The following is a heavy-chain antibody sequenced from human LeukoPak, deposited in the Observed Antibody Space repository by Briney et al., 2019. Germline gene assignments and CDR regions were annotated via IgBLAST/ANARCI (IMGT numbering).Heavy chain of an antibody. V-gene: IGHV5-51*01. CDR2: IYPDDSDT. CDR1: GFSFTTYW. Sequence: GESLKISCNGSGFSFTTYWIAWVRQMPGKGLELMGIIYPDDSDTTYSPSFQGRVTISADKSISTAYLQWSSLKASDSAIYYCARRAYYYYAMDVWGQGTTVTVSS. J-gene: IGHJ6*02. CDR3: ARRAYYYYAMDV.